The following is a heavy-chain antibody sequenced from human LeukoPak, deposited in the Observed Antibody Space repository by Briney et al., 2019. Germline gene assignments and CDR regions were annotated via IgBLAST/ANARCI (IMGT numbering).Heavy chain of an antibody. CDR3: ARGRGIAADLFDY. J-gene: IGHJ4*02. Sequence: ETLSLTCAVYGGSFSGYYWSWIRQPPGKGLEWIGEINHSGSTNYNPSLKSRVTISVDTSKNQFSLKLSSVTAADTAVYYCARGRGIAADLFDYWGQGTLVTASS. D-gene: IGHD6-13*01. CDR2: INHSGST. V-gene: IGHV4-34*01. CDR1: GGSFSGYY.